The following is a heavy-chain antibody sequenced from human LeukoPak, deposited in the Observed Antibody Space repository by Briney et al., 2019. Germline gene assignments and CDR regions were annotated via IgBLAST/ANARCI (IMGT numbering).Heavy chain of an antibody. CDR3: ARADQMATIGGGFDY. CDR1: GGSISSGGYS. V-gene: IGHV4-30-2*01. CDR2: IYHSGST. J-gene: IGHJ4*02. Sequence: PSQTLSLTCAVSGGSISSGGYSWSWIRQPTGKGLEWIGYIYHSGSTYYNPSLKSRATISVDRSKNQSSLKLSSVTAADTAVYYCARADQMATIGGGFDYWGQGTLVTVSS. D-gene: IGHD5-12*01.